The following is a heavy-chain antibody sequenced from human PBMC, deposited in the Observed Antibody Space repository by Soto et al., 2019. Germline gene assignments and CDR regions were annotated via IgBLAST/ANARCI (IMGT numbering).Heavy chain of an antibody. J-gene: IGHJ6*02. CDR3: TRSTTYYDFWSGYFKYYYYYYGMDV. D-gene: IGHD3-3*01. V-gene: IGHV3-49*03. Sequence: PGGSLRLSCTASGFTFGDYAMSWFRQAPGKGLEWVGFIRSKAYGGTTEYAASVKGRFTISRDDSKSIAYLQMNSLKTEDTAVYYCTRSTTYYDFWSGYFKYYYYYYGMDVWGQGTTVTVSS. CDR2: IRSKAYGGTT. CDR1: GFTFGDYA.